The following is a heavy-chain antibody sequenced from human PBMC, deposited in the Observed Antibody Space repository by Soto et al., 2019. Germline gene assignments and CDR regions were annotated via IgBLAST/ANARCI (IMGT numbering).Heavy chain of an antibody. CDR2: IYYSGST. CDR3: ARASPGYCSGGSCYET. D-gene: IGHD2-15*01. Sequence: SETLSLTCTVSGGSISSGDYYWSWIRQPPGKGLEWIGYIYYSGSTYYNPSLKSRVTISVDTSKNQFSLKLSSVTAADTAVYYCARASPGYCSGGSCYETWGQGTLVTVSS. CDR1: GGSISSGDYY. J-gene: IGHJ5*02. V-gene: IGHV4-30-4*01.